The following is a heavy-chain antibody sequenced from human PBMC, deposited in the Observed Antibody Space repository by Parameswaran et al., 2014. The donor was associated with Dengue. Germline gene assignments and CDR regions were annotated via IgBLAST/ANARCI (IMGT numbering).Heavy chain of an antibody. Sequence: SLKISCSPSGFTFSVIILWPGFRQPPGRGLEWVGFIRTQAYGATTEYAASVKGRFTISRDDSKSIAYLQMNNLKTEDTALYYCTKVTMNSWGQGTLVTVSS. CDR1: GFTFSVIIL. CDR2: IRTQAYGATT. D-gene: IGHD3-22*01. V-gene: IGHV3-49*03. J-gene: IGHJ4*02. CDR3: TKVTMNS.